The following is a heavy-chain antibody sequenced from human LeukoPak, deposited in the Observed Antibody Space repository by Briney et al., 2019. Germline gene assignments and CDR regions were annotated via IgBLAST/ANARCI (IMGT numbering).Heavy chain of an antibody. V-gene: IGHV5-51*01. D-gene: IGHD1-26*01. J-gene: IGHJ3*02. Sequence: GESLKISCKGSGYSITSYWIGRVGQLPAKNLEWMGIIYPGDCDTRYSPSFQGQVTTSAEKFISTAYLQWSSLKASDTAMYYCARQPLSGSGVGAFDIWGQGTTVTVSS. CDR2: IYPGDCDT. CDR1: GYSITSYW. CDR3: ARQPLSGSGVGAFDI.